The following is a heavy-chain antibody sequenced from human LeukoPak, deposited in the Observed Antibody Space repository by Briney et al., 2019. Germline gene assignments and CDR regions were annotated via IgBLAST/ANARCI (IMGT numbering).Heavy chain of an antibody. J-gene: IGHJ6*03. D-gene: IGHD3-10*01. CDR2: IIPIFGTA. Sequence: ASVKVSCKASGGTFSSYAISWVRQAPGQGLEWMGGIIPIFGTANYAQKFQGRVTITTDESTSTAYMELSSLRSEDTAVYYCARDYYGSGSEYYYYMDVWGKGTTVTVSS. CDR1: GGTFSSYA. CDR3: ARDYYGSGSEYYYYMDV. V-gene: IGHV1-69*05.